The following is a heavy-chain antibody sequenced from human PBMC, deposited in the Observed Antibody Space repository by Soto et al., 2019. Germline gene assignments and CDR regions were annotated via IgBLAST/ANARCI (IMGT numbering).Heavy chain of an antibody. CDR2: SSSNGCST. CDR3: VNRGYSYGYAPRN. D-gene: IGHD5-18*01. Sequence: PVVPLRLSYSASGFTFSSYAMHSLRQASGKGLDYVSASSSNGCSTYYAATVKGRFTISIDNTKNTLYLQMSSLRAEDTAVYYCVNRGYSYGYAPRNWGQGILVTVAS. J-gene: IGHJ4*02. V-gene: IGHV3-64D*06. CDR1: GFTFSSYA.